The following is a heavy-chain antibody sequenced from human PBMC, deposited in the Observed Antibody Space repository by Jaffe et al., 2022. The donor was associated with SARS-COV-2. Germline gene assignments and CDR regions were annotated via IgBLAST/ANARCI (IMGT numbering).Heavy chain of an antibody. V-gene: IGHV3-33*01. Sequence: QMQLVESGGGVVQPGRSLRLSCAASGFTLSHYGMHWVRQAPGKGLEWVALIYYDGSNKYYRDSVKGRFTISRDNVKNMLYLQMNSLRTEDTAIYYCARDLYALDYWGQGTLVTVSS. CDR2: IYYDGSNK. D-gene: IGHD2-2*01. J-gene: IGHJ4*02. CDR3: ARDLYALDY. CDR1: GFTLSHYG.